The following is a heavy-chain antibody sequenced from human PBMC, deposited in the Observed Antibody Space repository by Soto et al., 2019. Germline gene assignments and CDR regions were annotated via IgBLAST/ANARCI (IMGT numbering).Heavy chain of an antibody. J-gene: IGHJ4*02. V-gene: IGHV1-69*06. CDR2: IIPIFGTA. CDR3: AIYYYDSSGYFFYFDY. CDR1: GCTFSSYA. Sequence: SVKVSCKASGCTFSSYAISCVRQAPGQGLEWMGGIIPIFGTANYAQKFQGRVTITADKSTSTAYMELSSLRSEDTAVYYCAIYYYDSSGYFFYFDYWGQGTLVTVSS. D-gene: IGHD3-22*01.